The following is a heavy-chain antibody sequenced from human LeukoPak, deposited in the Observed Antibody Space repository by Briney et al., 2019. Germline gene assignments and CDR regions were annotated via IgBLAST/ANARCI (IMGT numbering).Heavy chain of an antibody. D-gene: IGHD5-24*01. CDR2: INPNSGGT. CDR1: GYTFTSYY. V-gene: IGHV1-2*02. Sequence: GASVKVSCKASGYTFTSYYIHWVRQAPGQGLEWMGWINPNSGGTRYAQKFQGRVTMTRDTSISTAYMELSRLRSDDTAVYYCARDSIPLLAAIDYWGQGTLVTVSS. J-gene: IGHJ4*02. CDR3: ARDSIPLLAAIDY.